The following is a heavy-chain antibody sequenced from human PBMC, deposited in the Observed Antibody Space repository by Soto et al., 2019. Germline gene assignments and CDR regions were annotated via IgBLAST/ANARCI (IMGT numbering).Heavy chain of an antibody. CDR3: ARLYYYGSGSYYIGDAFDI. CDR1: GYTFTSYD. D-gene: IGHD3-10*01. CDR2: MNPNSGNT. V-gene: IGHV1-8*01. Sequence: ASVKVSCKASGYTFTSYDINWVRQATGQGLEWMGWMNPNSGNTGYAQKFQGRVTMTRNTSISTAYMELGSLRSEDTAVYYCARLYYYGSGSYYIGDAFDIWGQGTMVTVSS. J-gene: IGHJ3*02.